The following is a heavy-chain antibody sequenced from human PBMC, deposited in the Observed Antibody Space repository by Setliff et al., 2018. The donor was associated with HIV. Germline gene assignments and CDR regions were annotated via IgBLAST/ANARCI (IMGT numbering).Heavy chain of an antibody. CDR3: ARDGRYGVGFDY. J-gene: IGHJ4*02. Sequence: LRLSCAASGFTFSDYYMSWIRQAPGKGLEWVSYISSSSSYTNYADSVKGRFTISRDNAKNSLYLQMNSLRAEDTAVYYCARDGRYGVGFDYWGQGTLVTVSS. V-gene: IGHV3-11*05. D-gene: IGHD1-26*01. CDR1: GFTFSDYY. CDR2: ISSSSSYT.